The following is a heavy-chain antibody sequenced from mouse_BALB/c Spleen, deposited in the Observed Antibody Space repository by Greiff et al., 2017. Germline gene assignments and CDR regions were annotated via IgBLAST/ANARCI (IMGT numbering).Heavy chain of an antibody. Sequence: EVKLLESGPGLVKPSQSLSLTCTVTGYSIPSDYAWNWIRQFPGNKLEWMGYISYSGSTSYNPSLKSRISITRDTSKNQFFLQLNSVTTEDTATYYCARDGPLYGNYLDYWGQGTTLTVSS. CDR3: ARDGPLYGNYLDY. CDR2: ISYSGST. D-gene: IGHD2-10*02. CDR1: GYSIPSDYA. J-gene: IGHJ2*01. V-gene: IGHV3-2*02.